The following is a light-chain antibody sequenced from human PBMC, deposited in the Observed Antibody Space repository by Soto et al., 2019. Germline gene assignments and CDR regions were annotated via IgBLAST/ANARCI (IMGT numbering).Light chain of an antibody. V-gene: IGKV3-15*01. Sequence: EIVLTQSPATLSLSPGERATLSCRASQSVSSYLAWYQQKPGQAPSLLIYDASTRATGTPARFSGSGSGTEFTLTISSLQSEDFAVYYCQQYNNGPPMGTFGGGTKVEIK. CDR1: QSVSSY. CDR3: QQYNNGPPMGT. J-gene: IGKJ4*01. CDR2: DAS.